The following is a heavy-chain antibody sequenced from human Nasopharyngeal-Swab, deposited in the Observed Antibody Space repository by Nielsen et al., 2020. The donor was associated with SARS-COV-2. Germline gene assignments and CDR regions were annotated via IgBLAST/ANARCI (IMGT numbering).Heavy chain of an antibody. V-gene: IGHV4-34*01. D-gene: IGHD2-15*01. J-gene: IGHJ5*02. CDR1: GGSFSNYF. CDR2: FKYGGSS. Sequence: SETLSLTCAVFGGSFSNYFWTWIRQPPGKELEWIGEFKYGGSSNYNPSLKSRVTMSLDTSKNQFALELSSVTAADTAVYYCARVAPSSYWFDPWGQGTLVTVSS. CDR3: ARVAPSSYWFDP.